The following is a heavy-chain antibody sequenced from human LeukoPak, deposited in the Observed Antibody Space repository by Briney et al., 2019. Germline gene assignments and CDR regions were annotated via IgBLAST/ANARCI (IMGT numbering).Heavy chain of an antibody. V-gene: IGHV6-1*01. Sequence: SQTLSLTCAISGDSVSNNNGAWNWFRQTPSRGLEWLGRTYYRSQWHNDYARSVMSRISVDPDTSKNQFSLHLSSVTPDDTAVYYCAGGYAFDVWGQGTMVTVSS. CDR2: TYYRSQWHN. CDR1: GDSVSNNNGA. J-gene: IGHJ3*01. CDR3: AGGYAFDV.